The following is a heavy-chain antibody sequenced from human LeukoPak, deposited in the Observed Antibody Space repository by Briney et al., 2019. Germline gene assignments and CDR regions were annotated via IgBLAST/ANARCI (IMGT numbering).Heavy chain of an antibody. CDR1: GYTFTSYG. Sequence: ASVKVSCKASGYTFTSYGISWVRQAPGQGFEWMGWISAYNGNTNYAQKLQGRVTMTTDTSTSTAYMELRSLRSDDTAVYYCARDSGSYYYGSGSYPDAFDIWGQGTMVTVSS. CDR3: ARDSGSYYYGSGSYPDAFDI. CDR2: ISAYNGNT. D-gene: IGHD3-10*01. J-gene: IGHJ3*02. V-gene: IGHV1-18*01.